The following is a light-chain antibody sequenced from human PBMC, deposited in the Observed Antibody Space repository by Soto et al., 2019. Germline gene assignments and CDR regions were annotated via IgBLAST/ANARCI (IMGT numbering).Light chain of an antibody. V-gene: IGLV1-44*01. CDR2: SHN. CDR3: AAWDDRLNDVL. Sequence: QSALTQPPSASGTPGQRVTISCSGGNSNIGSRPVSWYQQVPGTAPKLLIYSHNQRPSGVPDRFSASKSGTSASLAISGLQSEDEADYYCAAWDDRLNDVLFGGGTKVTVL. CDR1: NSNIGSRP. J-gene: IGLJ2*01.